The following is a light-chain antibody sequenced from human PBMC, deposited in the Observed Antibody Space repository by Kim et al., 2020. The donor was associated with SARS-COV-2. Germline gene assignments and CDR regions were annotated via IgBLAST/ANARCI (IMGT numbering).Light chain of an antibody. CDR3: NSRDSSGNHVV. CDR2: GKN. J-gene: IGLJ2*01. CDR1: SLRSYY. V-gene: IGLV3-19*01. Sequence: ALGQTVRNTCQGDSLRSYYASWYQQEPGQAPVLVIYGKNNRPSGIPDRFSGSSSGNTASLTITGAQAEDEADYYCNSRDSSGNHVVFGGGTQLTVL.